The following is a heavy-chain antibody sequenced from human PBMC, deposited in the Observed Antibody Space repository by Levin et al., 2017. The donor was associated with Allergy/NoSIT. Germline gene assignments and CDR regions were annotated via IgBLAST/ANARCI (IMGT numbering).Heavy chain of an antibody. CDR1: GYTFTSYD. CDR2: MNPNSGNT. J-gene: IGHJ6*02. CDR3: ARVGNYDFWSGYPSYYYYGMDV. D-gene: IGHD3-3*01. V-gene: IGHV1-8*01. Sequence: PRASVKVSCKASGYTFTSYDINWVRQATGQGLEWMGWMNPNSGNTGYAQKFQGRVTMTRNTSISTAYMELSSLRSEDTAVYYCARVGNYDFWSGYPSYYYYGMDVWGQGTTVTVSS.